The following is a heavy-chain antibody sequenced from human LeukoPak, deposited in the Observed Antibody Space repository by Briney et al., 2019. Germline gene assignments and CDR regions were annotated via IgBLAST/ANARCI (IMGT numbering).Heavy chain of an antibody. Sequence: PSETLSLTCNVSGGSVSGGDSYWTWIRQPPGKGLEWIGYASSSATDYNPSLKSRVTISVDTSKNQFSLKLRSVTAADTAVYFCAREGECSGGTCYSYGWIDSWGQGTLVTVSP. J-gene: IGHJ5*01. CDR3: AREGECSGGTCYSYGWIDS. D-gene: IGHD2-15*01. CDR2: ASSSAT. CDR1: GGSVSGGDSY. V-gene: IGHV4-61*08.